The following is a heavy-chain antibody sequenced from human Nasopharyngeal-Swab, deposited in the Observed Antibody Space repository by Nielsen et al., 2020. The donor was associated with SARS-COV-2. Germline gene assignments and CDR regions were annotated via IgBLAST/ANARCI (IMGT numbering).Heavy chain of an antibody. J-gene: IGHJ5*02. Sequence: SETLSLTCTVSGVSITSQYWIWIRQPPGKGLEWIGYISHNSGTSYNPSLKSRVTMFMDTSKNQFSLRLRSETAADTAVYYCAKEGATGWFDPCGQGTLVTVSS. CDR3: AKEGATGWFDP. CDR2: ISHNSGT. CDR1: GVSITSQY. V-gene: IGHV4-59*11.